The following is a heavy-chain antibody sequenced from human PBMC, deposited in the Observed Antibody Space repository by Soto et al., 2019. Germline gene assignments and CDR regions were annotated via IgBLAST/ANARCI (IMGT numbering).Heavy chain of an antibody. Sequence: SVKVSCKASGGTFSSYAISWVLQAPGQGLEWMGGIIPIFGTANYAQKFQGRVTITADESTSTAYMELSSLRSEDTAVYYCARQALSGETNWYFDLWGRGTLVTVSS. CDR1: GGTFSSYA. J-gene: IGHJ2*01. D-gene: IGHD3-10*01. CDR3: ARQALSGETNWYFDL. CDR2: IIPIFGTA. V-gene: IGHV1-69*13.